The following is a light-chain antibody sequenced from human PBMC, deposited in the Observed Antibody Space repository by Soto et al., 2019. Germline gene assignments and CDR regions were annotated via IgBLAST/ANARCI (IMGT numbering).Light chain of an antibody. Sequence: ETVLTQSPGTLSLSPGERATLSCRASQSVSSNYLAWYQQKPGQAPRLLMYGTSNRVTGIPDRFSGSGSETDFTLTISRLEPEDCAVYYCQQYGNTLWTFGQGTKVEV. V-gene: IGKV3-20*01. CDR3: QQYGNTLWT. CDR1: QSVSSNY. CDR2: GTS. J-gene: IGKJ1*01.